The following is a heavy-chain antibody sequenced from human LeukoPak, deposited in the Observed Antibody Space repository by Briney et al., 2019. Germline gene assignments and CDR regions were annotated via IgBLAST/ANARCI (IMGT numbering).Heavy chain of an antibody. V-gene: IGHV1-2*02. CDR2: INPNSGGT. CDR3: ELVGVRDDAFDI. Sequence: AASVKVSCKASGYTFTGYYMHWVRQAPGQGLEWMGWINPNSGGTNYAQKFQGRVTMTRDTSISTAYMELSRLRSDDTAVYYCELVGVRDDAFDIWGQGTMVTVSS. CDR1: GYTFTGYY. J-gene: IGHJ3*02. D-gene: IGHD1-26*01.